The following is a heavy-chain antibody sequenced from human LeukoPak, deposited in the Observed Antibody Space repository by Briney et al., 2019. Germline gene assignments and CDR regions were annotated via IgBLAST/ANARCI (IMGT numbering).Heavy chain of an antibody. J-gene: IGHJ4*02. D-gene: IGHD7-27*01. Sequence: ASVKVSCKASGYTFTSYGISWVRQAPGQGLEWMGWISAYNGNTNYAQKLQGRVTRTEDTSTDTAYMELSSLRSEDTAVYYCATPPGDWGSDYYFDYWGQGTLVTVSS. CDR1: GYTFTSYG. CDR3: ATPPGDWGSDYYFDY. V-gene: IGHV1-18*01. CDR2: ISAYNGNT.